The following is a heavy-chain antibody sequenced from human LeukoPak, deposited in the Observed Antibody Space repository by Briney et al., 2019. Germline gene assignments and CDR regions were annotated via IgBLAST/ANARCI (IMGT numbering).Heavy chain of an antibody. V-gene: IGHV1-2*02. D-gene: IGHD3-3*01. J-gene: IGHJ4*02. CDR2: MNPNSGGT. CDR1: GYTFTGYY. Sequence: ASVKVSCKASGYTFTGYYMHWVRQAPGQGLEWMGWMNPNSGGTNYAQKFQGRVTMTRDASISTAYMELSRLRSDDTAVYYCARDREWPYYFDYWGQGTLVTVSS. CDR3: ARDREWPYYFDY.